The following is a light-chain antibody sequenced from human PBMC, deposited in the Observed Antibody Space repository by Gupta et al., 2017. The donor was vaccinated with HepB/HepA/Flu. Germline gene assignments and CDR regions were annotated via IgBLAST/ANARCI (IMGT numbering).Light chain of an antibody. CDR1: QNSLHSSNNKNS. Sequence: DIVMTQSPDSLAVSLGERATINCKSSQNSLHSSNNKNSLAWYQQKVGQPPKMLIYWASTRESGVPDRFSGSGSGTDFTLTISSLQPEDVAVYYCQQEDSTHRIFGQGTQMEIK. J-gene: IGKJ2*02. V-gene: IGKV4-1*01. CDR3: QQEDSTHRI. CDR2: WAS.